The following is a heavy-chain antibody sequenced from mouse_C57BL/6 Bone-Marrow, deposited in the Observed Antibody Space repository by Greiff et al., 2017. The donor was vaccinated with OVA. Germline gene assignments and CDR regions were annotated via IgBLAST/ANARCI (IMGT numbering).Heavy chain of an antibody. CDR2: ISSGRSPI. V-gene: IGHV5-17*01. J-gene: IGHJ4*01. Sequence: EVNVVESGGGLVKPGGSLKLSCAASGFTFSDYGMNWVRQAPEKGLEWVAYISSGRSPIYYADTVKGRFTISRDNAKNTLFLQMTSLRSEDTAMYYCAREGIYPDMDYWGQGTSVTVSS. CDR1: GFTFSDYG. D-gene: IGHD2-1*01. CDR3: AREGIYPDMDY.